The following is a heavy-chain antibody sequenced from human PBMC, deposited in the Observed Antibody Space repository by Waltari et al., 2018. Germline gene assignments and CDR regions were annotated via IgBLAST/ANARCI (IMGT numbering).Heavy chain of an antibody. CDR2: VHYTGKT. V-gene: IGHV4-39*02. CDR1: GASISISTHY. D-gene: IGHD3-10*01. Sequence: RLQESGPGRMKPSETLSLICTVSGASISISTHYWGWIRQTPGMGPEWIGSVHYTGKTYKNPSLEGRVSLSVDTSKNLFSLELTSVTAADTATYFCARSFGGSGSYKFDTWGRGILVSVSS. CDR3: ARSFGGSGSYKFDT. J-gene: IGHJ4*02.